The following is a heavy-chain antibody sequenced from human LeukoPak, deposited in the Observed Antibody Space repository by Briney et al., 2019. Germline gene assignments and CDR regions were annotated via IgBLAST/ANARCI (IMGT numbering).Heavy chain of an antibody. CDR1: GGSISSYY. J-gene: IGHJ4*02. Sequence: SETLSLTCTVSGGSISSYYWTWIRQPPGKGLEWIGYIYYSGSTNYNPSLKSRVTISVDTSKNQFSLKLSSVTAADTAVYYCARHGGAYGDYWYYFDYWGQRTLVTVSS. D-gene: IGHD4-17*01. CDR2: IYYSGST. CDR3: ARHGGAYGDYWYYFDY. V-gene: IGHV4-59*08.